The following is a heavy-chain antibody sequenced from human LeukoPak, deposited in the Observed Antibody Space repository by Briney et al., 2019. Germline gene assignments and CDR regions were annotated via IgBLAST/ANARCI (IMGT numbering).Heavy chain of an antibody. J-gene: IGHJ4*02. CDR2: ISAYNGDT. D-gene: IGHD3-10*01. Sequence: VKLCCTASGYTFTRSGISWVREGPGQGLGWMGWISAYNGDTKYAQKSQGRVTMTIDTSTTTSYMDLRSLRSDDTAVYYCARDRHYGSGSQPIDYWGQGTLVTVSS. CDR1: GYTFTRSG. CDR3: ARDRHYGSGSQPIDY. V-gene: IGHV1-18*01.